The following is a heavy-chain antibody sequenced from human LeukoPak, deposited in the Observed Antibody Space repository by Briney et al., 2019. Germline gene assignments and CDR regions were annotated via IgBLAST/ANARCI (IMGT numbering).Heavy chain of an antibody. V-gene: IGHV1-2*02. Sequence: ASVKVSCKASGYTFTGYYMHWVRQAPGQGLEWMGWINPNSGGTNYAQKFQGRVTMPTDTSISTAYMELRRLSSDDTAVYYCAQEVNLRGVAGDYWGQGTMVTVSS. CDR2: INPNSGGT. CDR1: GYTFTGYY. D-gene: IGHD6-19*01. CDR3: AQEVNLRGVAGDY. J-gene: IGHJ4*02.